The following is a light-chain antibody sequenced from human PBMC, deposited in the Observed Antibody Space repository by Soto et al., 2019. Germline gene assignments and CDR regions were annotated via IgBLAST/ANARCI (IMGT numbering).Light chain of an antibody. J-gene: IGKJ4*01. Sequence: ELVLTQSPATLSLSPGERATLSCRASQSVSSFLAWYQQKPGQAPRLLIYDASNRGTGIPARFSGSGFGTDFTLTISSLEPEDFAVYYCQQRSNWPLTFGGGTKV. CDR1: QSVSSF. CDR3: QQRSNWPLT. CDR2: DAS. V-gene: IGKV3-11*01.